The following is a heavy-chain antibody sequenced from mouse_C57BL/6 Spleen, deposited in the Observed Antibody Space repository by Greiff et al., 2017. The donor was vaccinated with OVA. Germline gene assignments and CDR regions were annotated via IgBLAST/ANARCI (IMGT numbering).Heavy chain of an antibody. J-gene: IGHJ2*01. Sequence: VQLQQSGPELVKPGASVKMSCKASGYTFTDYYMHWVKQKPGKGLEWIGEIYPGSGNTYYNEKFKGKATLTADTSSSTAYMQLSSLTSEDSAVYFCARDYSLDYWGQGTTLTVSS. D-gene: IGHD2-12*01. V-gene: IGHV1-83*01. CDR2: YPGSGNTY. CDR1: YTFTDYYM. CDR3: RDYSLDY.